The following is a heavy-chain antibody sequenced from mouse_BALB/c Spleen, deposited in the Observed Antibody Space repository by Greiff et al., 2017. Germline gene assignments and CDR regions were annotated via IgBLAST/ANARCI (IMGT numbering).Heavy chain of an antibody. D-gene: IGHD3-2*01. CDR1: GFNIKDYY. V-gene: IGHV14-4*02. Sequence: VQLQQSGAELVRSGASVKLSCTASGFNIKDYYMHWVKQRPEQGLEWIGWIDPENGDTEYAPKFQGKASMTEDTSSKTDYLHLSSLTSEDTAVYYGSDNSGPFDYWGQGTTLTVSA. CDR2: IDPENGDT. J-gene: IGHJ2*01. CDR3: SDNSGPFDY.